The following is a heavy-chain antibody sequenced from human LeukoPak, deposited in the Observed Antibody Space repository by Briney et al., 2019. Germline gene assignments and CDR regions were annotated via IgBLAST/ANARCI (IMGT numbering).Heavy chain of an antibody. J-gene: IGHJ6*03. V-gene: IGHV4-39*01. Sequence: SETLSLTCTVSGGSISSSSYYWGWIRQPPGKGLECIGSIYYSGSTYYNPSLKSRVTISVDTSKNQFSLKLSSVTAADTAVYYCARQGYCSSTSCQSDYYMDVWGKGTTVTVSS. CDR1: GGSISSSSYY. CDR2: IYYSGST. D-gene: IGHD2-2*01. CDR3: ARQGYCSSTSCQSDYYMDV.